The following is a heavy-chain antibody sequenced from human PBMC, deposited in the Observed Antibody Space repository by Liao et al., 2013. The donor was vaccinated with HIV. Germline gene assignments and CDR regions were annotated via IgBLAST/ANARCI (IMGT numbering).Heavy chain of an antibody. Sequence: QLQLQESGPGLVKPSETLSLTCTVSGDSIISYYWSWIRQPAGKGLEWIGRIYSSGSTNYNPSLKSRVTISVDTSKNQFSLKLSSVTAADTAMYYCARVRLGSSWSLQVRMYYFDYWGQGTLVTVSS. CDR3: ARVRLGSSWSLQVRMYYFDY. J-gene: IGHJ4*02. D-gene: IGHD6-13*01. CDR1: GDSIISYY. CDR2: IYSSGST. V-gene: IGHV4-4*07.